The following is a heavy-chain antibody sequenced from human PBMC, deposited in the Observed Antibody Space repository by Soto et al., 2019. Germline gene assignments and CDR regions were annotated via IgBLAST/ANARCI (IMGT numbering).Heavy chain of an antibody. CDR1: GFTVSDND. CDR3: ASDSAPVTHEIDY. V-gene: IGHV3-66*01. CDR2: VYRDGST. Sequence: DVQLVESGGGLVQPGGSLRLSCAASGFTVSDNDMNWVRQAPGRGLEWVSVVYRDGSTYYADSVKGRFTISRDTSRNTLFLKMNSLRVEDSAVYYCASDSAPVTHEIDYCGQGTLVTVSS. J-gene: IGHJ4*02. D-gene: IGHD4-17*01.